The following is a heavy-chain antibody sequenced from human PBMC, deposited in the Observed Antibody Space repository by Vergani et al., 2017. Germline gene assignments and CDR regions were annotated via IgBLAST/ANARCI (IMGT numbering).Heavy chain of an antibody. CDR2: ISANKGNP. CDR3: ARDRSNSGGQHPNDDY. V-gene: IGHV1-18*01. D-gene: IGHD1-1*01. CDR1: GYLFTSYA. Sequence: QMQLVQSGAEVKKPGDSVKVSCKASGYLFTSYAISWVRQAPGQGLEWMGWISANKGNPNYAQKVQGRVTLTTDTPTSTAYMELRSLRSDDTAMYYCARDRSNSGGQHPNDDYWGQGTPVTVSS. J-gene: IGHJ4*02.